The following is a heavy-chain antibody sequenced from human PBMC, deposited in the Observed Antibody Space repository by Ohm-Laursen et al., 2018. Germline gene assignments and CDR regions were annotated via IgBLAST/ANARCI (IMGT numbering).Heavy chain of an antibody. V-gene: IGHV4-34*01. D-gene: IGHD3-16*01. Sequence: SETLSLTCAVYGGSFSGYYWSWIRQPPGKGLEWIGEINHSGSTNYNPSLKSRVTISVDTSKNQFSLKLSSVTAADTAVYYCAGIIPYYFDYWGQGTLVTVSS. CDR1: GGSFSGYY. J-gene: IGHJ4*02. CDR2: INHSGST. CDR3: AGIIPYYFDY.